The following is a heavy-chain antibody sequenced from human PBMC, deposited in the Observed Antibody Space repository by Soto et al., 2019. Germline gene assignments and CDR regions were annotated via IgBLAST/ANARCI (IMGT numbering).Heavy chain of an antibody. D-gene: IGHD2-8*02. Sequence: SETLSLTCTVSGGSISTSSHYWDWFRQPPGKGLEWIESIYYSGSTYYNPSLRSRVTMSVETSKNQFSLWLSSVTAADTAVYYCARDKITGLLDYWGQGTLVTVSS. J-gene: IGHJ4*02. CDR3: ARDKITGLLDY. CDR2: IYYSGST. V-gene: IGHV4-39*02. CDR1: GGSISTSSHY.